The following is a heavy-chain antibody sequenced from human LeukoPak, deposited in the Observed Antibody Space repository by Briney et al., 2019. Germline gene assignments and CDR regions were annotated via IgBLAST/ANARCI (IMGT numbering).Heavy chain of an antibody. V-gene: IGHV3-23*01. CDR2: ISGSGGST. CDR3: ARVGYSSSWWNYFDY. CDR1: GFTFSSYA. J-gene: IGHJ4*02. Sequence: GGSLRLSCAASGFTFSSYAMSWVRQAPGKGLEWVSAISGSGGSTYYADSVKGRFTISRDNSKNTLYLQMNSLRAEDTAVYYCARVGYSSSWWNYFDYWGQGTLVTVSS. D-gene: IGHD6-13*01.